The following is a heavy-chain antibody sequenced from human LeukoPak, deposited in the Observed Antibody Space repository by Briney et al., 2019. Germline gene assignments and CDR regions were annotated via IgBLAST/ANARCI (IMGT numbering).Heavy chain of an antibody. D-gene: IGHD1-26*01. CDR1: GFTFDDSV. V-gene: IGHV3-20*04. CDR2: INWNGGST. Sequence: GGSLRLSCAASGFTFDDSVMSWVRQAPGKGLEWVSSINWNGGSTGYADSVKGRFTISRDNAKNSLCLQMNSLRAEDTALYYCAKGGYYDLDAFDIWGQGTMVTVSS. J-gene: IGHJ3*02. CDR3: AKGGYYDLDAFDI.